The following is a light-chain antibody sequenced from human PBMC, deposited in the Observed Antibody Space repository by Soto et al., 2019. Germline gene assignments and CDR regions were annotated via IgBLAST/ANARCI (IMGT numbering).Light chain of an antibody. V-gene: IGKV1-5*03. CDR3: QKYKSAPYT. Sequence: DIQMTQSPSTLSASVGDRVTITCRASQSISSWLAWYQQKPGKAPKLLIYKASSLETGVPSRFRGSGSGTAFTLTSSSLQADAFATYYCQKYKSAPYTFGQGTKLEIK. J-gene: IGKJ2*01. CDR2: KAS. CDR1: QSISSW.